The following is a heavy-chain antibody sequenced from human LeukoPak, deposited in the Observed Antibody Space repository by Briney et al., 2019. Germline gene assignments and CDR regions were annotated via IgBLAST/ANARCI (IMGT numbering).Heavy chain of an antibody. J-gene: IGHJ6*03. Sequence: GGSLRLSCAASGFTFSSYAMHWVRQAPGKGLEGVAVISYDGSNKYYADSVKGRFTISRDNSNNTLYLQMNSLRAEDKAVYYCARGAGELNSDYYYYMDVWGKGTTVTVSS. CDR2: ISYDGSNK. D-gene: IGHD1-26*01. CDR1: GFTFSSYA. CDR3: ARGAGELNSDYYYYMDV. V-gene: IGHV3-30*04.